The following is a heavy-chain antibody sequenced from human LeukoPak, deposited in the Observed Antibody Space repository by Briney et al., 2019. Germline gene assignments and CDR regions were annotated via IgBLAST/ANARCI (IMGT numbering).Heavy chain of an antibody. CDR1: GVSISTFY. V-gene: IGHV4-59*01. CDR2: IYYSGST. J-gene: IGHJ5*02. CDR3: ARVYGDYSREQFWLDP. D-gene: IGHD4-17*01. Sequence: PSETLSLICNVSGVSISTFYWTWIRQPPGRELEWIGYIYYSGSTNYNPSLKSRVTISVDTSKNQFSLNLRSVTAADTAVYYCARVYGDYSREQFWLDPWGQGTLVTVSS.